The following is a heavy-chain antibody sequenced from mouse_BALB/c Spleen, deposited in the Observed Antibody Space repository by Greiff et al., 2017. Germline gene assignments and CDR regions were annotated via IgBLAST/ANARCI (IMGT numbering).Heavy chain of an antibody. D-gene: IGHD1-2*01. CDR3: TRHLTTAYFDV. V-gene: IGHV1S22*01. J-gene: IGHJ1*01. Sequence: LLQPGSGLVRPGASVKLSCKASGYTFTSYCMHWVQQKPGQGLEWIGNIYPGSGSTNYDEKFKSKATLTVDTSSSTAYMQLSSLTSEDSAVYYCTRHLTTAYFDVWGQGTTVTVSS. CDR2: IYPGSGST. CDR1: GYTFTSYC.